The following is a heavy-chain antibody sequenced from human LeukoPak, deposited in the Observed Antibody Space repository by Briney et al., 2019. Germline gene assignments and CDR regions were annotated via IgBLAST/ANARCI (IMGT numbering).Heavy chain of an antibody. D-gene: IGHD6-19*01. J-gene: IGHJ6*02. V-gene: IGHV3-48*01. CDR3: ARDRLEQWLDPGNYYYGMDV. CDR2: ISSSSSTI. CDR1: GFTFSTYS. Sequence: GGSLRLSCAASGFTFSTYSMNWVRQAPGKGLEWVSYISSSSSTIYYADSVKGRFTISRDNAKNSLYLQMNSLRAEDTAVYYCARDRLEQWLDPGNYYYGMDVWGQGTTVTVSS.